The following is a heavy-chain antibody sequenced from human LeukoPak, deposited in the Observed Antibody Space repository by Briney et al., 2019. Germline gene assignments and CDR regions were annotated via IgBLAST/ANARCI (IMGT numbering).Heavy chain of an antibody. CDR2: ISGSGGST. Sequence: GGSLRLSCAASGFTFSSYAMSWVRQAPGKGLEWVSAISGSGGSTYYADSVKGRFTISRDNSKNTLYLQMNSLRAEDTAVYYCANQLRDGYAYDYWGQGTLVTVSS. D-gene: IGHD5-24*01. J-gene: IGHJ4*02. CDR3: ANQLRDGYAYDY. V-gene: IGHV3-23*01. CDR1: GFTFSSYA.